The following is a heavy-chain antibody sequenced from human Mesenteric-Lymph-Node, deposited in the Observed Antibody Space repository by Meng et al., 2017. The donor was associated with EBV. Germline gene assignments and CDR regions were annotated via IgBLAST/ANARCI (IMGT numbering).Heavy chain of an antibody. CDR1: GYTFTSYA. Sequence: LQLVQSGAEVKKPGASVKVSWKASGYTFTSYAMHWVRQAPGQRLEWMGWINAGNGNTNYSQKFQGRVTITRDTSASTAYMELSSLRSEDTAVYYCARGQQGASYAFDYWGQGTLVTVSS. CDR2: INAGNGNT. CDR3: ARGQQGASYAFDY. D-gene: IGHD1-26*01. V-gene: IGHV1-3*01. J-gene: IGHJ4*02.